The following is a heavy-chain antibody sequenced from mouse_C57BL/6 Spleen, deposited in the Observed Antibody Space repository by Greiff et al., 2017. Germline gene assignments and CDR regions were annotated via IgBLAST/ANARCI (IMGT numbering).Heavy chain of an antibody. V-gene: IGHV1-81*01. CDR1: GYTFTSYG. Sequence: VQRVESGAELARPGASVKLSCKASGYTFTSYGISWVKQRTGQGLEWIGEIYPRSGNTYYNEKFKGKATLTADKSSSTAYMELRSLTSEDSAVYFCARRGYDGYLIPFDYWGQGTTLTVSS. CDR2: IYPRSGNT. J-gene: IGHJ2*01. D-gene: IGHD2-3*01. CDR3: ARRGYDGYLIPFDY.